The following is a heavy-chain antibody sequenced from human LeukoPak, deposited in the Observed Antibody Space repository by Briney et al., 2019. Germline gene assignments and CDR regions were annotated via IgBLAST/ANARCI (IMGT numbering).Heavy chain of an antibody. CDR3: AKDYYYGSV. D-gene: IGHD3-10*01. J-gene: IGHJ4*02. V-gene: IGHV3-30*18. Sequence: PGRSLRLSCAASGFTFSSYGMNWVRQAPGKGLEWVAVISYDGSNKYYADSVKGRFTISRDNSKNTLYLQMNSLRAEDTAVYYCAKDYYYGSVWGQGTLVTVSS. CDR1: GFTFSSYG. CDR2: ISYDGSNK.